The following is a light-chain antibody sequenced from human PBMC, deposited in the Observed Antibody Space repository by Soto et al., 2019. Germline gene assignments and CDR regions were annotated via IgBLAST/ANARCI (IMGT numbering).Light chain of an antibody. CDR3: CSYAGSGTFVV. CDR2: EVT. CDR1: SSDVGSYNL. V-gene: IGLV2-23*02. J-gene: IGLJ3*02. Sequence: QSALTQPASVSGSPGQSITISCTGTSSDVGSYNLVSWYQQHPGKDPKLIIYEVTKRPSGVSNRLSGSKSGNTASLTISGLQAEDEADYYCCSYAGSGTFVVFGGGIKLTVL.